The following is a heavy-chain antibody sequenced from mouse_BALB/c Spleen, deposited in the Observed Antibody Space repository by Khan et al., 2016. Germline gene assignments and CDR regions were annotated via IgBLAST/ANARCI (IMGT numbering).Heavy chain of an antibody. CDR2: INPRNGGT. J-gene: IGHJ3*01. Sequence: QIQLVQSGAELVKPGASVKLSCKASGYTFTRYYMYWVKQRPGQGLEWIGEINPRNGGTNFNEKFKSKATLTVDKSSSTAYMQLSSLTSEDSAVYYCTRWDYYGSSYEAWFAYWGQGTLVTVSA. CDR3: TRWDYYGSSYEAWFAY. V-gene: IGHV1S81*02. D-gene: IGHD1-1*01. CDR1: GYTFTRYY.